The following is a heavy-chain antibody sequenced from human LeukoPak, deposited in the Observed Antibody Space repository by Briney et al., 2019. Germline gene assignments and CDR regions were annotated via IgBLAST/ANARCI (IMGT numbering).Heavy chain of an antibody. J-gene: IGHJ6*03. V-gene: IGHV1-69*04. Sequence: SVKVSCKASGGTFSSYAISWVRQAPGQGLEWMGRIIPILGIANYAQKFQGRVTITADESTSTAYMELSSLRSEDTAVYYCARGPYCSSTSCYTYYYYYMDVWGKGTTVTVSS. CDR1: GGTFSSYA. CDR2: IIPILGIA. D-gene: IGHD2-2*02. CDR3: ARGPYCSSTSCYTYYYYYMDV.